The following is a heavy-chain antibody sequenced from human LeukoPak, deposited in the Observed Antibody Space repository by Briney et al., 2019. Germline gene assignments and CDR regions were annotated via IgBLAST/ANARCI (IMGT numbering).Heavy chain of an antibody. CDR1: AFTFSSYA. CDR3: AKGSGINHYHWIDP. Sequence: GGSLRLSCAASAFTFSSYAMTWVRQAPGQGLEWVSSLSGSGDRTYYADSVKGRFTISRDNSKNTLYLQMDSLRAEDTALYYCAKGSGINHYHWIDPWGQGTLVTVSS. J-gene: IGHJ5*02. D-gene: IGHD1-14*01. V-gene: IGHV3-23*01. CDR2: LSGSGDRT.